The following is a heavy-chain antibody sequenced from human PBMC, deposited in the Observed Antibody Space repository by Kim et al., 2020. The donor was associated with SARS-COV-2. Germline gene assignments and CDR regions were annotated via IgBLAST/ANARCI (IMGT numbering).Heavy chain of an antibody. D-gene: IGHD3-9*01. CDR2: IYYSGST. Sequence: SETLSLTCTVSGGSISSSSYYWGWIRQPPGKGLEWIGSIYYSGSTYYNPSLKSRVTISVDTSKNQFSLKLSSVTAADTAVYYCARHYDILTGWDYGMDVWGQGTTVTVSS. CDR3: ARHYDILTGWDYGMDV. CDR1: GGSISSSSYY. J-gene: IGHJ6*02. V-gene: IGHV4-39*01.